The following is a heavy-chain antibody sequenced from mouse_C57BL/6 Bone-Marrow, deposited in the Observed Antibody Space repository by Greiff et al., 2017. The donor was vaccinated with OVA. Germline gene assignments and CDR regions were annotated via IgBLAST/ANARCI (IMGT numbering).Heavy chain of an antibody. J-gene: IGHJ3*01. Sequence: QVHVKQPGAELVKPGASVKMSCKASGYTFTSYWITWVKQRPGQGLEWIGDIYPGSGSTNYNEKFKSKATLTVDTSSSTAYMQLSSLTSEDSAVYYCAREGASYYYGSSPWFAYWGQGTLVTVSA. V-gene: IGHV1-55*01. CDR1: GYTFTSYW. CDR3: AREGASYYYGSSPWFAY. CDR2: IYPGSGST. D-gene: IGHD1-1*01.